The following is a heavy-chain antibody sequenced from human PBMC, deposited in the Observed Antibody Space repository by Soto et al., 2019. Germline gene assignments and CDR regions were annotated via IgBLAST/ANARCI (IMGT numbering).Heavy chain of an antibody. V-gene: IGHV4-31*03. CDR3: AVGFGELFPFPVD. D-gene: IGHD3-10*01. Sequence: QVQLQESGPGLVKPSQNLSLTCTVSGGSISSGGYYWSWIRQHPGQGLEWIGSIYYSGRTYYNPSLTSRVTISVDTSKNQFSLKLSSVTAADTAVYYCAVGFGELFPFPVDWVQGTLVTVSS. CDR1: GGSISSGGYY. J-gene: IGHJ4*02. CDR2: IYYSGRT.